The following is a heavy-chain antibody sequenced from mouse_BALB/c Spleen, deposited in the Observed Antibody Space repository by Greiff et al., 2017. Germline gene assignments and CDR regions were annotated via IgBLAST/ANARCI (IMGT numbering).Heavy chain of an antibody. CDR1: GFSLTSYG. V-gene: IGHV2-4-1*01. CDR3: ARKGAYYRAWFAY. D-gene: IGHD2-14*01. Sequence: QVQLQQSGPGLVQPSQSLSITCTVSGFSLTSYGVHWVRQSPGKGLEWLGVIWSGGSTDYNAAFISRLSISKDNYKSQVFFKMNSRQADDTAIYYCARKGAYYRAWFAYWGQGTLVTVSA. J-gene: IGHJ3*01. CDR2: IWSGGST.